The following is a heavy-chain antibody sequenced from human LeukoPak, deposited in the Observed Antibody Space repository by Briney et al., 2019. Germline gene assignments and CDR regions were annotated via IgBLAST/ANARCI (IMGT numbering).Heavy chain of an antibody. V-gene: IGHV1-2*02. CDR3: ARDSGSYFRDAFDI. J-gene: IGHJ3*02. D-gene: IGHD1-26*01. Sequence: ASVKVSCKASGYTFTGYYMHWVRQAPGQGLEYMGWINPNSGGTNYAQKFQGRVTMTGDTAISTAYMELSRLTSDDTAVYYCARDSGSYFRDAFDIWGQGTMVTVSS. CDR2: INPNSGGT. CDR1: GYTFTGYY.